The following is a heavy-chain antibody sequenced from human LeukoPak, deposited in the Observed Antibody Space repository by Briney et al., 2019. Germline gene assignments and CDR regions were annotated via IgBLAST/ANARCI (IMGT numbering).Heavy chain of an antibody. D-gene: IGHD2-2*02. CDR1: GFTFSSYS. CDR2: ISSSSSYI. Sequence: GGSLRLSCAASGFTFSSYSMNWVRQAPGKWLEWVSSISSSSSYIYYADSVKGRFTISRDNAKNSLYLQMNSLRAEDTAVYYCARALGYCSSTSCYTGGFDIWGQGTMVTVSS. CDR3: ARALGYCSSTSCYTGGFDI. V-gene: IGHV3-21*01. J-gene: IGHJ3*02.